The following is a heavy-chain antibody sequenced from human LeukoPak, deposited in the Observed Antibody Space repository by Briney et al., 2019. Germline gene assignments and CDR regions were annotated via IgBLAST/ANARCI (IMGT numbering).Heavy chain of an antibody. CDR3: ARDQRRLRYFDASRAFDI. CDR2: ISYDGSNK. D-gene: IGHD3-9*01. J-gene: IGHJ3*02. V-gene: IGHV3-30-3*01. Sequence: GRSLRLSCAASGFTFSSYAMHWVRQAPGKGLEWVAVISYDGSNKYYADSVKGRFTISRDNSKNTLYLQMNSLRAEDTAVYYCARDQRRLRYFDASRAFDIWGQGTMVTVSS. CDR1: GFTFSSYA.